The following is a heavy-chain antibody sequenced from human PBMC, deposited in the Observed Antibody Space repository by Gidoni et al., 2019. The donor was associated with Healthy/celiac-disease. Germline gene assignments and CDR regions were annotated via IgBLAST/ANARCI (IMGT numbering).Heavy chain of an antibody. CDR1: GFTVSSNY. J-gene: IGHJ4*02. D-gene: IGHD1-26*01. CDR3: ARVPRRSYEEGY. CDR2: IYSGGST. V-gene: IGHV3-66*01. Sequence: EVQLVESGGGLFQPGGSLRLSCAASGFTVSSNYMSWVRQAPGKGLEWVSVIYSGGSTYYADSVKGRFTISRDNSKNPLYLQMNSLRAEDTAVYYCARVPRRSYEEGYWGQGTLVTVSS.